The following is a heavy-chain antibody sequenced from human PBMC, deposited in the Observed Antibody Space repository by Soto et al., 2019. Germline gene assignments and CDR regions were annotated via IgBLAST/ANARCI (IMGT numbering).Heavy chain of an antibody. D-gene: IGHD6-13*01. V-gene: IGHV3-30*04. Sequence: QVHLVESGGGVVQPGTSLRLSCAASGFTFSSYAMYWVRQAPGKGLEWVATISYDGRNTYYADSVKGRFTISRDNSKNTLYLQMNNLRGEDTAVYFCARASGGYSSSSSPDRWGQGTLVTVSS. CDR3: ARASGGYSSSSSPDR. CDR2: ISYDGRNT. CDR1: GFTFSSYA. J-gene: IGHJ5*02.